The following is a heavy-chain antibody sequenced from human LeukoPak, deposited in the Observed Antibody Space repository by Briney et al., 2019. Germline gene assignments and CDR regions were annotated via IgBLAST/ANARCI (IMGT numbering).Heavy chain of an antibody. J-gene: IGHJ1*01. CDR1: GRSISSGGYS. V-gene: IGHV4-30-2*01. D-gene: IGHD2-21*02. CDR3: ASLAYCGGDCYFAEYFQH. Sequence: SQTLSLTCAVSGRSISSGGYSWSWLRQPPGKGLEWIGYIYHSGSTYYNPSLKSRVTISVDRSKNQFSLKLSSVTAADTAVYYCASLAYCGGDCYFAEYFQHWGQGTLVTVSS. CDR2: IYHSGST.